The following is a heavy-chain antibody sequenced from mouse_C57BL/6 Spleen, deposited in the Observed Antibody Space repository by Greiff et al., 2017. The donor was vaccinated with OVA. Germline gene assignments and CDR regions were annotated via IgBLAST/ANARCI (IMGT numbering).Heavy chain of an antibody. CDR3: TREGITTVVADY. J-gene: IGHJ2*01. Sequence: DVMLVESGEGLVKPGGSLKLSCAASGFTFSSYAMSWVRQTPEKRLEWVAYISSGGDYIYYADTVKGRFTISRDNARNTLYLQMSSLKSEDTAMYYCTREGITTVVADYWGQGTTLTVSS. D-gene: IGHD1-1*01. CDR2: ISSGGDYI. V-gene: IGHV5-9-1*02. CDR1: GFTFSSYA.